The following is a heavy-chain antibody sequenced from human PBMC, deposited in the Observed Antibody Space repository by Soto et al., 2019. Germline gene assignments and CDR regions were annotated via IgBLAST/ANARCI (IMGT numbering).Heavy chain of an antibody. CDR3: TRGGGSGWFEDY. V-gene: IGHV3-7*04. D-gene: IGHD6-19*01. Sequence: EVQLVESGGGLVQPGGSLRLSCAASGFTFSRYWMSWVRQAPGKGLEWVANIKQDGGEKFYVDSVKGRFTISRDNAKNSLSVQMNCLSGDDAGVYYCTRGGGSGWFEDYWGQGTLVTVSS. J-gene: IGHJ4*02. CDR2: IKQDGGEK. CDR1: GFTFSRYW.